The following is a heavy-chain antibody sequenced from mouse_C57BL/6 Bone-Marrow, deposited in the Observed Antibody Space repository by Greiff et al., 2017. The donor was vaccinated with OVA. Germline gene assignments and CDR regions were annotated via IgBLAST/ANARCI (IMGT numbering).Heavy chain of an antibody. J-gene: IGHJ3*01. CDR2: ISDGGSYT. CDR1: GFTFSSYA. Sequence: EVMLVESGGGLVKPGGSLKLSCAASGFTFSSYAMSWVRQTPEKRLEWVATISDGGSYTYYPDNVKGRFTISRDNAKNNLYLQMSHLKSEDTAMYYCARVGYPFAYWGQGTLVTVSA. D-gene: IGHD2-2*01. CDR3: ARVGYPFAY. V-gene: IGHV5-4*03.